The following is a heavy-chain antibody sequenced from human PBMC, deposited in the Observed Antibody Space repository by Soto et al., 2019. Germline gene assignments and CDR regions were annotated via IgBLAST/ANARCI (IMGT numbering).Heavy chain of an antibody. V-gene: IGHV3-23*01. Sequence: EVQLLESGGGLVQPGGSLRLSCAASGFTFSSYAMSWVRQAPGKGLEWVSAISGSGGSTYYADSVKGRFTISRDNSKNTLYLQMNSLRAEDTAVYYCANLYYYDSSGYLWGRGTLVTVSS. D-gene: IGHD3-22*01. CDR2: ISGSGGST. J-gene: IGHJ2*01. CDR3: ANLYYYDSSGYL. CDR1: GFTFSSYA.